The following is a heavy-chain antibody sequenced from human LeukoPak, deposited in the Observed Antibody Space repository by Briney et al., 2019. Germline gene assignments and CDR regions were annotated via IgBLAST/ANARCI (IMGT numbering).Heavy chain of an antibody. V-gene: IGHV1-69*13. CDR3: ARESYDSSGYYFSYFDY. CDR1: GGTFNSYG. Sequence: ASVKVSCKASGGTFNSYGISWVRQAPGQGLEWTGGIIPIFGTANYAQKFQGRVTITADESTSTAYMELSSLRSEDTAVYYCARESYDSSGYYFSYFDYWGQGTLVTVSS. J-gene: IGHJ4*02. D-gene: IGHD3-22*01. CDR2: IIPIFGTA.